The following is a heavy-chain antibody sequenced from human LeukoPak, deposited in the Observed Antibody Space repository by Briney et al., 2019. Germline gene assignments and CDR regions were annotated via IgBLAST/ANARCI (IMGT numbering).Heavy chain of an antibody. D-gene: IGHD3-3*01. J-gene: IGHJ5*02. Sequence: PGGSLRLSCAASGFTFSSYLMSWVRQAPGKGLEWVANIKQDGSEKYYVDSVKGRFTISRDNAKNSLYLQMSSLRAEDTAVYYCASGWYFGVVNAWGQGTLVTVSS. CDR2: IKQDGSEK. V-gene: IGHV3-7*01. CDR3: ASGWYFGVVNA. CDR1: GFTFSSYL.